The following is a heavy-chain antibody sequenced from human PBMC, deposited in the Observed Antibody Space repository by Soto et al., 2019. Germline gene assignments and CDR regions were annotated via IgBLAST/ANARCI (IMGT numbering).Heavy chain of an antibody. D-gene: IGHD2-8*01. J-gene: IGHJ6*04. V-gene: IGHV3-23*01. CDR1: GFTFGSYP. Sequence: PGGSLRLSCAASGFTFGSYPMTWVRQAPGKGLEWVSSISSGSDTIFYADSVKGRFTISRDNSRTTLYLQMNSLRAEDMAIYYCARILYSSQRDGVDVWGKGTTVTISS. CDR3: ARILYSSQRDGVDV. CDR2: ISSGSDTI.